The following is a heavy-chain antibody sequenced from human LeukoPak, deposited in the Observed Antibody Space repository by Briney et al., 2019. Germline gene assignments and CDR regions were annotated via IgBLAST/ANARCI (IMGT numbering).Heavy chain of an antibody. CDR3: ASGRQLGY. V-gene: IGHV3-7*01. J-gene: IGHJ4*02. D-gene: IGHD6-13*01. CDR1: GFTFSNYW. CDR2: IKEDGSEK. Sequence: GGSLRLSCAASGFTFSNYWMSWVRQAPGKGLEWVANIKEDGSEKYYVDSVKGRFTISRDNARNSLYLQMNSLRAEDTAAYYCASGRQLGYWGQGTLVTVSS.